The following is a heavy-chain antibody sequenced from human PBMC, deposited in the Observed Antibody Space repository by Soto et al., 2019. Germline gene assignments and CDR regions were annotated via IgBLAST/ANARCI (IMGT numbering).Heavy chain of an antibody. D-gene: IGHD3-10*02. Sequence: QVQLVQSGAEVKKPGSSVKVSCKASGGNFSSYAISWLRQAPGQGLEWMGGIIPVFRTTNYEQKLQGRVTITADGSTSTAYMELMSLTSADTAVYYCARSSPYMLIQTPAGNQYYYPMDVWGQGTTVTVSS. CDR1: GGNFSSYA. V-gene: IGHV1-69*01. CDR3: ARSSPYMLIQTPAGNQYYYPMDV. J-gene: IGHJ6*02. CDR2: IIPVFRTT.